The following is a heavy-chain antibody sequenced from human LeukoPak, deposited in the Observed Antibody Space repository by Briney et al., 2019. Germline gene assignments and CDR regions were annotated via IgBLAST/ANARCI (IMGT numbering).Heavy chain of an antibody. Sequence: GGSLRLSCAVSGFTFSGFWMSWSRQAPGKGLEWVASINSDGSEGYYADVVKGRFTISRDNAKNSLYLQINSLRAEDTAVYYCARDLYGNYALDYWGQGILVTVSS. V-gene: IGHV3-7*03. CDR3: ARDLYGNYALDY. J-gene: IGHJ4*02. D-gene: IGHD4-11*01. CDR1: GFTFSGFW. CDR2: INSDGSEG.